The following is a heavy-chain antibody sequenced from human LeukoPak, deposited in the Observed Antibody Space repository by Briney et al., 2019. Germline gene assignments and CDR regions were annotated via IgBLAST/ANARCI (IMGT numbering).Heavy chain of an antibody. CDR1: GITLSNYD. J-gene: IGHJ4*02. D-gene: IGHD2-21*01. Sequence: GESLSLSCAVSGITLSNYDMSWIRQAPGKGLEWVAGISGSGGATNYAASMQRRITISRVNPKNTLYIQMISVRAEDTAVYFCAKWGVVIRVFLVVFHKEVYCVDSWGQGALVT. V-gene: IGHV3-23*01. CDR2: ISGSGGAT. CDR3: AKWGVVIRVFLVVFHKEVYCVDS.